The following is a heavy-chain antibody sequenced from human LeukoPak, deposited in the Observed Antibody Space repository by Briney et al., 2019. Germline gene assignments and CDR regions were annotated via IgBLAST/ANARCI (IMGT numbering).Heavy chain of an antibody. J-gene: IGHJ4*02. CDR2: MNPNSGNT. CDR1: GYTFTSYD. Sequence: ASVKVSCKASGYTFTSYDINWVRQATGQGLEWMGWMNPNSGNTGYAQKFQGRVTMTRNTSISTAYMELSSLRSEDTAVYYCARWGGYDLLNYFDYWGQGTLVTVSS. D-gene: IGHD5-12*01. V-gene: IGHV1-8*01. CDR3: ARWGGYDLLNYFDY.